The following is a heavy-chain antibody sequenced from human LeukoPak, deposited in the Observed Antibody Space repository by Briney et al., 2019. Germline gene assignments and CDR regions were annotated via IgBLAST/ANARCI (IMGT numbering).Heavy chain of an antibody. CDR2: IYYSGST. CDR3: VRDSGNYFDL. Sequence: SETLSLTCTVSGGSIISGDSYWTWIRQPPGEGLQWVEYIYYSGSTFYNPSLQSRVAMSIDKSNNRFSLKLNSVTAADTAVYYCVRDSGNYFDLWGHGTLVTVSS. J-gene: IGHJ2*01. CDR1: GGSIISGDSY. V-gene: IGHV4-30-4*08. D-gene: IGHD3-10*01.